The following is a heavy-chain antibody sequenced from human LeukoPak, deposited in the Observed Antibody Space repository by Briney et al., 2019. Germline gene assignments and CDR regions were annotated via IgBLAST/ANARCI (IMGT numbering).Heavy chain of an antibody. D-gene: IGHD3-16*01. CDR3: ANTVTFGGALRGD. J-gene: IGHJ4*02. CDR1: GFTFSSYS. CDR2: ISSSSSTI. V-gene: IGHV3-48*01. Sequence: GGSLRLSCAASGFTFSSYSMNWVRQAPGKGLEWVSYISSSSSTIYYADSVKGRFTISRDNAKNSLYLQMNSLRAEDTAVYYCANTVTFGGALRGDWGQGTLVTVSS.